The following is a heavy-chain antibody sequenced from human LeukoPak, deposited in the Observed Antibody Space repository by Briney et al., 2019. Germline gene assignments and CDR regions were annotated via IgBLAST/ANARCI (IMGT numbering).Heavy chain of an antibody. Sequence: SETLSLTCTVSGGSISSYYWSWIRQPPGKGLEWIGYIYYSGSTNYSPSLKSRVTISVDTSKNQFSLKLSSVTAADTAVYYCARDAGYGDAFDIWGQGTMVTVSS. J-gene: IGHJ3*02. CDR1: GGSISSYY. D-gene: IGHD5-18*01. V-gene: IGHV4-59*01. CDR3: ARDAGYGDAFDI. CDR2: IYYSGST.